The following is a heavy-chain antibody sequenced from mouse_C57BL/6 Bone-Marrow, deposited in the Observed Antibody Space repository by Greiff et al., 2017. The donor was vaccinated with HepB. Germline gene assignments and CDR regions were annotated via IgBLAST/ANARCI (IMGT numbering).Heavy chain of an antibody. V-gene: IGHV5-9-1*02. J-gene: IGHJ3*01. D-gene: IGHD2-1*01. Sequence: EVQVVESGEGLVKPGGSLKLSCAASGFTFSSYAMSWVRQTPEKRLEWVAYISSGGDYIYYADTVKGRFTISRDNARNTLYLQMSSLKSEDTAMYYCTRDRGGNYGFAYWGQGTLVTVSA. CDR3: TRDRGGNYGFAY. CDR2: ISSGGDYI. CDR1: GFTFSSYA.